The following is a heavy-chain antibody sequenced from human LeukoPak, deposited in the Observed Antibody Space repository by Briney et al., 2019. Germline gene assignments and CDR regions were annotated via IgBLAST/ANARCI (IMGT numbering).Heavy chain of an antibody. CDR3: ARDTRMVGATNLRGCSGY. CDR1: GYTFTSYG. Sequence: ASVKVSCKASGYTFTSYGISWVRQAPGQGLEWMGWISAYNGNTNYAQKRQGRVTMTTDTSTSTAYMELRSLRSDDTAVYYCARDTRMVGATNLRGCSGYWGQGTLVTVSS. CDR2: ISAYNGNT. J-gene: IGHJ4*02. V-gene: IGHV1-18*01. D-gene: IGHD1-26*01.